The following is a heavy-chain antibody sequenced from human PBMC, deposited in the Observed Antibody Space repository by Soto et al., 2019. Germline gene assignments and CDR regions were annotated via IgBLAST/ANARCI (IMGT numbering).Heavy chain of an antibody. J-gene: IGHJ4*02. V-gene: IGHV3-30*18. CDR2: ISADGSDK. D-gene: IGHD3-3*01. CDR3: TKGSEVARQELDY. Sequence: QVQLVESGGGVVQPGRSLRLSCAASGFTFSNFGMHWGRQAPGKGLEWVAAISADGSDKCFSDSVKGRFTISRDNSKNTLFLQMNSLRVEDTAVYYCTKGSEVARQELDYWGQGTLVTVSS. CDR1: GFTFSNFG.